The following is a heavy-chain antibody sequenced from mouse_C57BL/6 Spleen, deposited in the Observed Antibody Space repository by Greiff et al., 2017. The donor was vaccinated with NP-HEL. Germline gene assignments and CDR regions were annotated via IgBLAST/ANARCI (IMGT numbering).Heavy chain of an antibody. CDR2: INPSTGGT. CDR1: GYSFTGYY. D-gene: IGHD2-2*01. CDR3: AKILYGYDGFDY. Sequence: EVQLQQSGPELVKPGASVKISCKASGYSFTGYYMNWVKQSPAKSLEWIGEINPSTGGTTYNQKFKAKATLTVDKSSSTAYMQLKSLTSEDSAVYYCAKILYGYDGFDYWGQGTTLTVAS. V-gene: IGHV1-42*01. J-gene: IGHJ2*01.